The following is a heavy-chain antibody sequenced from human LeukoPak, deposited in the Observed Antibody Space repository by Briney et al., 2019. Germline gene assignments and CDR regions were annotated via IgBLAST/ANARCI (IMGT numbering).Heavy chain of an antibody. CDR3: ARGLLWFGELLGGFDP. Sequence: SGTLSLICAVSGGSISSSNWWSWVRQPPGKGLEWIGEIYHSGSTNYNPSLKSRVTISVDKSKNQFSLKLSSVTAADTAVYYCARGLLWFGELLGGFDPWGQGTLVTVSS. CDR1: GGSISSSNW. J-gene: IGHJ5*02. CDR2: IYHSGST. D-gene: IGHD3-10*01. V-gene: IGHV4-4*02.